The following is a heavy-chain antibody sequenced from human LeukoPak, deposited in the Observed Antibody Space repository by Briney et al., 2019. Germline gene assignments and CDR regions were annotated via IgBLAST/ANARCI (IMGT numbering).Heavy chain of an antibody. CDR1: GGSFSGYY. Sequence: PSETLSLTCAVYGGSFSGYYWSWIRQPPGKGLEWIGEINHSGSTNYNPSLKSRVTISVDTSKNQFSLKLSSVTAADTAVYYCARVDCSSTSCYSFDYWGQGTLVTVSS. CDR3: ARVDCSSTSCYSFDY. D-gene: IGHD2-2*01. J-gene: IGHJ4*02. CDR2: INHSGST. V-gene: IGHV4-34*01.